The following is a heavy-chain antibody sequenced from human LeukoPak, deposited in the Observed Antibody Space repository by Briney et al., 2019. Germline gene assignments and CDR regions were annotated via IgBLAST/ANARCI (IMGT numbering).Heavy chain of an antibody. Sequence: ASVKASCKASGYTFTSYYMHWVRQAPGQGLEWMGIINPSGGSTSYAQKFQGRVTMTRDTSTSTVYMELSNLRSEDTAVYYCARESLNNWFDPWGQGTLVTVSS. CDR1: GYTFTSYY. J-gene: IGHJ5*02. CDR3: ARESLNNWFDP. CDR2: INPSGGST. V-gene: IGHV1-46*01.